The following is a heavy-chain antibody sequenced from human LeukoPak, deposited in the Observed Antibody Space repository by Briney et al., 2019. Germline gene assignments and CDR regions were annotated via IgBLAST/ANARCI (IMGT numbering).Heavy chain of an antibody. CDR2: IDHSGST. CDR3: ARTWAAKRGHSYGSWDY. V-gene: IGHV4-34*01. J-gene: IGHJ4*02. Sequence: SETLSLTCAVYGGSFSGYYWSWIRQPPGKGLEWIGEIDHSGSTNYNPSLKSRVTISVDTSKNQFSLKLSSVTAADTAVYYCARTWAAKRGHSYGSWDYWGQGTLVTVSS. D-gene: IGHD5-18*01. CDR1: GGSFSGYY.